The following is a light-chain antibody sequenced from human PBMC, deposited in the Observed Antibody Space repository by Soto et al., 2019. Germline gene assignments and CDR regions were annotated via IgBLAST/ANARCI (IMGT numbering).Light chain of an antibody. V-gene: IGLV2-14*01. CDR1: RTNVGGHNY. J-gene: IGLJ2*01. CDR3: SSYTSSTTLDVV. CDR2: EVT. Sequence: QSVLTQPASLSGFLGQPTPISCPGPRTNVGGHNYVSWYQQHPGTAPKLMIYEVTNRPSGVSNRFSGSKSGNTASLTISGLQAEDEADYYCSSYTSSTTLDVVFGGGTKLTVL.